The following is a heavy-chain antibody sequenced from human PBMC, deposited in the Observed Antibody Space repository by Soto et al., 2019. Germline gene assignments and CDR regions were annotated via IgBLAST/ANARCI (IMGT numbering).Heavy chain of an antibody. V-gene: IGHV4-61*01. J-gene: IGHJ4*02. CDR3: ARERERDGSSWTYSLDY. D-gene: IGHD6-13*01. CDR1: GGSVSSGSYY. Sequence: QVQLQESGPGLVKPSETLSLTCTVSGGSVSSGSYYWSWIRQPPGKGLEWIGYIYYSGSTNYNPPLKSRVAISVDTSKNQFSLLLSSVTAADTAVYYCARERERDGSSWTYSLDYWGQGTLVTVSS. CDR2: IYYSGST.